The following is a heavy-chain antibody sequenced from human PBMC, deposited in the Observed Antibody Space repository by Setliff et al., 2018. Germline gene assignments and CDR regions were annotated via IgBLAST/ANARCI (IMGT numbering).Heavy chain of an antibody. J-gene: IGHJ6*03. CDR2: INVERSAL. Sequence: GSLRLSCAASGFTFSTKSFNWVRQAPGKGLEWVSYINVERSALFYADSVKGRFTISRDKNSLYLQMNSLRAEDTAVYYCAKSGGDHCCPLYHHYYMDVWGTGTTVTVS. CDR1: GFTFSTKS. V-gene: IGHV3-48*01. CDR3: AKSGGDHCCPLYHHYYMDV. D-gene: IGHD2-21*02.